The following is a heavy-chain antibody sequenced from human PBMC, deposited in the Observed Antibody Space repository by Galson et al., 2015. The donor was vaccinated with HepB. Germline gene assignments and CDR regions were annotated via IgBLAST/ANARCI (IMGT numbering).Heavy chain of an antibody. CDR2: IDPSDSYT. V-gene: IGHV5-10-1*01. D-gene: IGHD3-3*01. Sequence: SLRLSCAASGYSFTSYWISWVRQMPGKGLEWMGRIDPSDSYTNYSPSFQGHATISADKSISTAYLQWSSLKASDTAMYYCAFTYYDFWSGYLNHWGQGALVTVSS. CDR3: AFTYYDFWSGYLNH. CDR1: GYSFTSYW. J-gene: IGHJ5*02.